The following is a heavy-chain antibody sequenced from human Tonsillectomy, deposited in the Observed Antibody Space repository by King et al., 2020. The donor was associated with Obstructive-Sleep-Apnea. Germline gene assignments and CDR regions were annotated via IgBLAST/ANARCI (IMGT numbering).Heavy chain of an antibody. D-gene: IGHD5-18*01. V-gene: IGHV3-30*04. Sequence: VQLGESGGGVVQPGRSLRFACAASGFIFHNYAMHWGLQAPGEGLEWVALISHHGGKNYNADSVKGRYTISRDNSKNTLYLQMNSLRAEDTDVYYCARGTLPAYNYGLRGFDYWGQGTLVTVSS. CDR3: ARGTLPAYNYGLRGFDY. CDR2: ISHHGGKN. CDR1: GFIFHNYA. J-gene: IGHJ4*02.